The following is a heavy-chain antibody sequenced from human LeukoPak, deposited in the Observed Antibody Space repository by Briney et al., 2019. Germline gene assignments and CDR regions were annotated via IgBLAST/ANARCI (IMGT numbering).Heavy chain of an antibody. CDR2: ISSSGGST. J-gene: IGHJ4*02. CDR3: SRGAYDGFDY. D-gene: IGHD5-12*01. V-gene: IGHV3-64*02. Sequence: GGSLRLSCAASGFTFSSYAIHWVRQAPGKGLEYVSAISSSGGSTYYADPVKGRFTISRDNSKNTVYLQMGSLRTEDMAVYYCSRGAYDGFDYWGQGTLVTVSS. CDR1: GFTFSSYA.